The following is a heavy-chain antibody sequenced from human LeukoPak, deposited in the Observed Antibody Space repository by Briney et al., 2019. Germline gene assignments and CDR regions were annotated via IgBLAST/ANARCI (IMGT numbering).Heavy chain of an antibody. J-gene: IGHJ5*02. CDR3: ARDLGPIVGATDLFDP. Sequence: ASVKVSCKASGGTFSSYAISWVRQAPGQGLEWMGGIIPIFGTANYAQKFQGRVTITTDESTSTAYMELSSLRSEDTAVYYCARDLGPIVGATDLFDPWGQGTLVTVSS. D-gene: IGHD1-26*01. CDR1: GGTFSSYA. V-gene: IGHV1-69*05. CDR2: IIPIFGTA.